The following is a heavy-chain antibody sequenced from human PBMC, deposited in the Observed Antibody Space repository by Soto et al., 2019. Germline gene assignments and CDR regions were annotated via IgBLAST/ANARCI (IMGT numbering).Heavy chain of an antibody. CDR2: IIPIFGTA. CDR3: ALTHSSSWYVATYYYYGMDV. D-gene: IGHD6-13*01. V-gene: IGHV1-69*13. Sequence: SVKVSCKASGGTFSSYAISWVRQAPGQGLEWMGGIIPIFGTANYAQKFQGRVTITADESTSTAYMELSSLRSEDTAVYYCALTHSSSWYVATYYYYGMDVWGQGTTVTV. CDR1: GGTFSSYA. J-gene: IGHJ6*02.